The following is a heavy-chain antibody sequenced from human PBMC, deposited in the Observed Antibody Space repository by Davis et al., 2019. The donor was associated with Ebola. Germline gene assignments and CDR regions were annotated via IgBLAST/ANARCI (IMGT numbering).Heavy chain of an antibody. J-gene: IGHJ6*03. CDR1: GFTFSSYS. CDR2: ISSSSSTI. V-gene: IGHV3-48*02. D-gene: IGHD2-2*01. CDR3: AKEGVPAASILIYYYYYMDV. Sequence: GESLKISCAASGFTFSSYSMNWVRQAPGKGLEWVSYISSSSSTIYYADSVKGRFTISRDNAKNSLYLQMNSLRDEDTAVYYCAKEGVPAASILIYYYYYMDVWGKGTTVTVSS.